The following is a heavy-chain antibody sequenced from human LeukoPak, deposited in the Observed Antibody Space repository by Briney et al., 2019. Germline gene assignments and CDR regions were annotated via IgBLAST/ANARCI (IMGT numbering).Heavy chain of an antibody. V-gene: IGHV3-15*01. CDR1: GFGFKDVW. Sequence: PGGSLRLSCAASGFGFKDVWMSWVRQAPGKGLEWLGRIKAKRDGESTDYAAPVRGRFTISRDDSQNTVFLQMNSLKSEDTAMYYCTTDPRHWGQGTLVTVSS. J-gene: IGHJ4*02. CDR2: IKAKRDGEST. CDR3: TTDPRH.